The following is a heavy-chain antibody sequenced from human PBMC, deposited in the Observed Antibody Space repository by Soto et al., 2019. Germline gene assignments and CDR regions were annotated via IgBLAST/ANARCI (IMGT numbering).Heavy chain of an antibody. CDR3: ARDGPSGIDNWFDP. D-gene: IGHD2-15*01. CDR1: GDSLSSRSHF. V-gene: IGHV4-61*01. CDR2: VIYSGSS. J-gene: IGHJ5*02. Sequence: SETLSLTCTVSGDSLSSRSHFWSWIRQPPGKGLEWIGYVIYSGSSNYNPSFRSRVTISLDTSRNQFSLRLSSVTTADTAVYYCARDGPSGIDNWFDPWGQGTLVTVSS.